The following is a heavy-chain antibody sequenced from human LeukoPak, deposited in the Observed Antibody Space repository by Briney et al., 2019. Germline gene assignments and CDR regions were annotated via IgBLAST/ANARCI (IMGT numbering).Heavy chain of an antibody. V-gene: IGHV4-39*01. CDR1: AGSISSSSYY. CDR3: ARHRVGAHCFDY. J-gene: IGHJ4*02. CDR2: IYYSRST. D-gene: IGHD4/OR15-4a*01. Sequence: PSETLSLTCTVSAGSISSSSYYWGWIRQPPGKGLEWIGSIYYSRSTYNNPSLKTRVTISVATSKNQFYRKLSSVTAADTAAYYCARHRVGAHCFDYWGQGTLVTVSS.